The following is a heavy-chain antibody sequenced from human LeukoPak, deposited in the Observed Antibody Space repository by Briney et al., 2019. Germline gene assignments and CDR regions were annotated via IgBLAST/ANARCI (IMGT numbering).Heavy chain of an antibody. Sequence: PGGSLRLSCAASGFAFSSYSMNWVRQAPGKGLEWVSSISSSSSYIYYADSVKGRFTISRDNAKNSLYLQMNSLRAEDTAVYYCAKGDNGDYGSSRYYYYMDVWGKGTTVTVSS. J-gene: IGHJ6*03. CDR1: GFAFSSYS. V-gene: IGHV3-21*04. CDR3: AKGDNGDYGSSRYYYYMDV. D-gene: IGHD2-21*01. CDR2: ISSSSSYI.